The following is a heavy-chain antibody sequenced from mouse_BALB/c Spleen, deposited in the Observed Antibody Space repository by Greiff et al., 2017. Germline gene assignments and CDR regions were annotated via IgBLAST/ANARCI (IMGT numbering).Heavy chain of an antibody. J-gene: IGHJ2*01. CDR3: ALYDYDPYFDY. V-gene: IGHV1-39*01. CDR2: INPYYGST. CDR1: GYSFTDYI. Sequence: VQLQQTGPELVKPGASVKISCKASGYSFTDYIMLWVKQSHGKSLEWIGNINPYYGSTSYNLKFKGKATLTVDKSSSTAYMQLNSLTSEDSAVYYCALYDYDPYFDYWGQGTTLTVSS. D-gene: IGHD2-4*01.